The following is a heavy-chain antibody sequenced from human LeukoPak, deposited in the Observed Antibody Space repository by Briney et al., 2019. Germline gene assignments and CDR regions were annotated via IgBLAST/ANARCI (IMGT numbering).Heavy chain of an antibody. Sequence: GGSLRLSCSTSGFIFSNHFMHWVRQAPGKGLEYVSSIGPNGASTLYADSVKDRFTISRDNSRNALYVQLTSLRLEDTALYYCVKDLTGTWSFDYWGQGTLVTVSS. J-gene: IGHJ4*02. CDR1: GFIFSNHF. V-gene: IGHV3-64*05. CDR3: VKDLTGTWSFDY. CDR2: IGPNGAST. D-gene: IGHD3-9*01.